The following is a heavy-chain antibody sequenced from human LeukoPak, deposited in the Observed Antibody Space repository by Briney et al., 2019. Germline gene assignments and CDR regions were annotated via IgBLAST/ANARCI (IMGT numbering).Heavy chain of an antibody. CDR3: ARDQSSMIADY. D-gene: IGHD3-22*01. CDR2: IIPILGIA. V-gene: IGHV1-69*04. Sequence: SVKVSCKASGGTFSSYAISWMRQAPGQGLEWMGRIIPILGIANYAQKFQGRVTITADKSTSTAYMELSSLRSEDTAVYYCARDQSSMIADYWGQGTLVTVSS. J-gene: IGHJ4*02. CDR1: GGTFSSYA.